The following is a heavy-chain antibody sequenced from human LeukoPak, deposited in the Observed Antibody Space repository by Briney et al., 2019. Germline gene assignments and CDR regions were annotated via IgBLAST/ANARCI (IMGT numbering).Heavy chain of an antibody. D-gene: IGHD3-10*01. Sequence: GGSLRLSCTASGLTFGDYVMSWFRQAPGKGLEWVGLIRSKNYGGTREYAASVKGRFSISRDDFKSIAYLQMNSLKTEDTAVYYCSREGFGDYYGMDVWGQGTTVTVSS. CDR2: IRSKNYGGTR. CDR3: SREGFGDYYGMDV. V-gene: IGHV3-49*03. CDR1: GLTFGDYV. J-gene: IGHJ6*02.